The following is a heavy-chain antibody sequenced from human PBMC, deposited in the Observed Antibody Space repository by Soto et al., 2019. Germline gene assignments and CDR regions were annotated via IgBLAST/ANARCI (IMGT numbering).Heavy chain of an antibody. D-gene: IGHD2-21*01. CDR2: ISAYNGNT. CDR1: GYKFISHS. CDR3: ARGAFCGGAPGCRDMDV. Sequence: QIQLVQSGGEVKKPGASVKVSCKSSGYKFISHSITWVRQAPGQGLEWMGRISAYNGNTNYVQKLQGRVTMTTDTSTNTAYMGLRSLRSDDTAVYYCARGAFCGGAPGCRDMDVWGQGTTVTVSS. V-gene: IGHV1-18*01. J-gene: IGHJ6*02.